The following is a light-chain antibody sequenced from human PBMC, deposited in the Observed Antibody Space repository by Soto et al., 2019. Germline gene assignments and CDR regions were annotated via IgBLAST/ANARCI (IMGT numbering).Light chain of an antibody. CDR2: EIT. V-gene: IGLV2-8*01. CDR3: SSRADGYNDV. CDR1: SSDVGGYNY. J-gene: IGLJ1*01. Sequence: QSALTQPPSASGSPGQSVTISCTGTSSDVGGYNYLSWYQQHPGKAPKLLIYEITKRASGVPNRFSGSKSGNTASLTVSGLQAEDEADYSCSSRADGYNDVFGAGTKLAVL.